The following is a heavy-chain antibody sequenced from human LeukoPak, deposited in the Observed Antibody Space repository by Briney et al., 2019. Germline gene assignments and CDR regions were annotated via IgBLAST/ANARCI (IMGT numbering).Heavy chain of an antibody. CDR3: ARGQRYPPVSDAFDI. CDR1: GGSISSYY. J-gene: IGHJ3*02. CDR2: IYYSGST. Sequence: PSETLSLTCTVSGGSISSYYWSWIRQPPGKGLEWIGYIYYSGSTNYNPSLKSRVTISVDTSKNQFSLKLSPVTAADTAVYYCARGQRYPPVSDAFDIWGQGTMVTVSS. V-gene: IGHV4-59*01. D-gene: IGHD3-9*01.